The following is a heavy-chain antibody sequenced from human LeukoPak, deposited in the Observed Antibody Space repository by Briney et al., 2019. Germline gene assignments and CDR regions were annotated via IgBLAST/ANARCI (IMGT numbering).Heavy chain of an antibody. J-gene: IGHJ4*02. CDR3: AKAAGYSSTWYFDY. V-gene: IGHV3-23*01. CDR2: ISGSGGST. D-gene: IGHD2-2*01. CDR1: GFRFSSYA. Sequence: GGSLRLSCAASGFRFSSYAMSWVRQAPGKGLEWVSTISGSGGSTYYADSVKGRFIISRDNSKKTLYMQMNGLRAEDTAVYYCAKAAGYSSTWYFDYWGQGTLVTVSS.